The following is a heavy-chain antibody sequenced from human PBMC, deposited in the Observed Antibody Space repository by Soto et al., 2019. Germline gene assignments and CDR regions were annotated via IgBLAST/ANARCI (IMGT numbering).Heavy chain of an antibody. CDR3: ASITDSGYVY. J-gene: IGHJ4*02. Sequence: ASVKVSCKASGYTFTSYGISWVRQAPGQGLEWMGWISAYNGNTKYSQKLQGRVTITTDTSASTAYMELSSLRSEDTAVYYCASITDSGYVYWGQGTLVTSPQ. D-gene: IGHD5-12*01. V-gene: IGHV1-18*01. CDR1: GYTFTSYG. CDR2: ISAYNGNT.